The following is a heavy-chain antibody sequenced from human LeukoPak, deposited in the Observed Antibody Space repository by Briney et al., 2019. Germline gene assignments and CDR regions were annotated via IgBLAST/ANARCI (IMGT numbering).Heavy chain of an antibody. J-gene: IGHJ4*02. CDR2: VYHSGST. CDR1: GGSISSSAW. CDR3: ARDLGSSWFEPLDY. Sequence: PSGTLSLTCAVSGGSISSSAWWSWVRQPPGKGLEWTGEVYHSGSTNYNSFLKSRVTISVDKSKNQFSLKLTSATAADTAVYYCARDLGSSWFEPLDYWGQGILVIVSS. V-gene: IGHV4-4*02. D-gene: IGHD6-13*01.